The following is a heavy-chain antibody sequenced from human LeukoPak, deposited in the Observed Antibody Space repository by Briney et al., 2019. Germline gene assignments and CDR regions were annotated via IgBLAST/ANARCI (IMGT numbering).Heavy chain of an antibody. CDR3: ARDDSSGLWYFDL. V-gene: IGHV4-59*01. CDR1: GGSISSYY. Sequence: PSETLSLTCTVSGGSISSYYWSWIRQPPGKGLEWIGYIYYSGSTNYNPSLKSRVTISVDTSKNQFSLKLSSVTAADTAVYYCARDDSSGLWYFDLWGRGTLVTVSS. CDR2: IYYSGST. D-gene: IGHD3-22*01. J-gene: IGHJ2*01.